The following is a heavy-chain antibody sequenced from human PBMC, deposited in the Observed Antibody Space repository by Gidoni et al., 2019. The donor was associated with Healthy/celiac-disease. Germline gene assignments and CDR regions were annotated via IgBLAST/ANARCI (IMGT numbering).Heavy chain of an antibody. CDR3: ARGAGGGIRYFDWSPGPLDY. D-gene: IGHD3-9*01. CDR1: GGSFSGYY. CDR2: INQSGST. Sequence: QVQLQQWGAGLLKPSETLSLTCAVYGGSFSGYYWSWIRQPPGKGLGWIGEINQSGSTNSNPSLKSRVTISVDTSKNQFSLKLSSVTAADTAVYYCARGAGGGIRYFDWSPGPLDYWGQGTLVTVSS. V-gene: IGHV4-34*01. J-gene: IGHJ4*02.